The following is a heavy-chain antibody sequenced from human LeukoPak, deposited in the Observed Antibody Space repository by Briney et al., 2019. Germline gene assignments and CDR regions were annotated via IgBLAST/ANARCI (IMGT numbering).Heavy chain of an antibody. CDR1: GYTFTGYY. J-gene: IGHJ6*02. CDR2: INPNSGGT. CDR3: ARAERRPDFVVVPAAIWSGMDV. D-gene: IGHD2-2*01. V-gene: IGHV1-2*02. Sequence: GASVKVSCKASGYTFTGYYMHWVRQAPGQGLEWMGWINPNSGGTNYAQKFQGRVTMTRDTSISTAYMELSRLRSDDTAVYYCARAERRPDFVVVPAAIWSGMDVWGQGTTVTVSS.